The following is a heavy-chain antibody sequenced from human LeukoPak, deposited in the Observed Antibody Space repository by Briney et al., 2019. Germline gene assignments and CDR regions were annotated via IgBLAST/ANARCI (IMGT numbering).Heavy chain of an antibody. D-gene: IGHD4-17*01. CDR2: ISGSGGST. CDR1: GFTFSSYA. CDR3: AKIGGPSDYGDGDNWFDP. J-gene: IGHJ5*02. V-gene: IGHV3-23*01. Sequence: GGSLRLSCAASGFTFSSYAMSWVRQASGKGLEWVSAISGSGGSTYYADSVKGRFTISRDNSKNTLYLQMNSLRAEDTAVYYCAKIGGPSDYGDGDNWFDPWGQGTLVTVSS.